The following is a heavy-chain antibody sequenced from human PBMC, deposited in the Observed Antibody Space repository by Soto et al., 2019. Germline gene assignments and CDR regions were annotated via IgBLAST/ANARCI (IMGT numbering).Heavy chain of an antibody. J-gene: IGHJ6*02. CDR3: ARVRDYGLGTNRHYSGMDV. CDR2: LYTMGST. V-gene: IGHV4-4*07. Sequence: QVQLQESGPGLVKSSETLSLTCTVSGGSISGYYWSWIRQPAGKGLEWIGRLYTMGSTNYNPSLQRRVTMSVDTSKNEFSLKVSSVTAADTAVYFCARVRDYGLGTNRHYSGMDVWGQGTTVTVSS. CDR1: GGSISGYY. D-gene: IGHD3-10*01.